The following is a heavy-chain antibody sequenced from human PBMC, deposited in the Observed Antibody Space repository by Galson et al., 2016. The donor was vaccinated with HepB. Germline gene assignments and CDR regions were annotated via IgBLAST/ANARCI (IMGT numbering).Heavy chain of an antibody. V-gene: IGHV3-11*01. CDR2: IGNGPSAT. D-gene: IGHD3-16*01. CDR3: ASTDPSSLLVGGVFFDL. J-gene: IGHJ4*02. CDR1: GFTFTKFY. Sequence: SLRLSCATSGFTFTKFYFSWVRQAPGKGLEWISYIGNGPSATFFADSVQGRFSISRDNARNSVSLQMSTLRAEDTAVYYCASTDPSSLLVGGVFFDLWGQGTLVAVSS.